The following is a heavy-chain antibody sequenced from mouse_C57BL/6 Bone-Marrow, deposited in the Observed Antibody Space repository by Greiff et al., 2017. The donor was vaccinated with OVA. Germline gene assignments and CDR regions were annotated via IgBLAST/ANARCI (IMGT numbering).Heavy chain of an antibody. CDR3: ARTPYYSNYDYAMDY. J-gene: IGHJ4*01. D-gene: IGHD2-5*01. V-gene: IGHV1-81*01. CDR2: IYPRSGNT. Sequence: QVQLKESGAELARPGASVKLSRKASGYTFTSYGISWVKQRTGQGLEWIGEIYPRSGNTYYNEKFKGKATLTADKSSSTAYMELRSLTSEDSAVYFCARTPYYSNYDYAMDYWGQGTSVTVSS. CDR1: GYTFTSYG.